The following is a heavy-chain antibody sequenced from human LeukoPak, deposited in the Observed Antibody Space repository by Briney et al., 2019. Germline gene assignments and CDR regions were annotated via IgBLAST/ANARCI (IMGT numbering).Heavy chain of an antibody. CDR1: GGSISSYY. CDR2: IYTSGSS. V-gene: IGHV4-4*07. Sequence: SETLSLTCTVSGGSISSYYWSWIRQPAGKGLEWIGRIYTSGSSNYNPSLKSRVTISVDKSKNQFSLKLSSVTAADTAVYYCARDLSGVLDWFDPWGQGTLVTVSS. J-gene: IGHJ5*02. D-gene: IGHD3-16*02. CDR3: ARDLSGVLDWFDP.